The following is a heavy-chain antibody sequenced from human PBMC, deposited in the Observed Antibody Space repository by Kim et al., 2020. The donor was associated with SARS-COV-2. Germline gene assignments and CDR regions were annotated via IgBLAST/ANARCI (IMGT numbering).Heavy chain of an antibody. D-gene: IGHD3-10*01. CDR3: AREHLGELLPHNWFDP. CDR1: GFTFSDYY. CDR2: ISSSGSTI. J-gene: IGHJ5*02. V-gene: IGHV3-11*01. Sequence: GGSLRLSCAASGFTFSDYYMSWIRQAPGKGLEWVSYISSSGSTIYYADSVKGRFTISRDNAKNSLYLQMNSLRAEDTAVYYCAREHLGELLPHNWFDPWGQGTLVTVSS.